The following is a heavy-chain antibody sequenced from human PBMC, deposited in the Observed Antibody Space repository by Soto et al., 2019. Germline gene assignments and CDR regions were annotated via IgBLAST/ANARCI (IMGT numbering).Heavy chain of an antibody. CDR2: MNPNSGNT. CDR3: AGAERNYDFWSRTNWFDP. D-gene: IGHD3-3*01. CDR1: GYTFTSYD. V-gene: IGHV1-8*01. Sequence: GASVKVSCKASGYTFTSYDINWVRQATGQGLEWMGWMNPNSGNTGYAQKFQGRVTMTRNTSISTAYMELSSLRSEDTAVYYCAGAERNYDFWSRTNWFDPWGQGTLVTVSS. J-gene: IGHJ5*02.